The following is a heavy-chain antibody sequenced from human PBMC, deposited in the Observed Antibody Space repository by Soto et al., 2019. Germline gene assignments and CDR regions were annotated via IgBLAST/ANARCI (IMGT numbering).Heavy chain of an antibody. J-gene: IGHJ3*01. CDR1: GFTFNNYG. D-gene: IGHD2-21*01. CDR2: ITGGTRTT. V-gene: IGHV3-23*01. Sequence: EVQLLESGGGLAQPGGSLRLSCAASGFTFNNYGMNWVRQAPGKGLEWVSAITGGTRTTYYADSVKGRFTISRDNANNAMYLQMDSLRAEDTAVYYCARPFGTDCQGGGFDVWGRGTMVTVSS. CDR3: ARPFGTDCQGGGFDV.